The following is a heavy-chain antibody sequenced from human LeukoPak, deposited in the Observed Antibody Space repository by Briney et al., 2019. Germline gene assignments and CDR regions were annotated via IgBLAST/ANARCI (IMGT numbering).Heavy chain of an antibody. Sequence: SETLSLTCSVSGDSIRSYYWSWIRQPAGKGLEWIGRIYSVGTTNYNPFLKSRVAMSIDTSKNQFSLRLSSVTAADTAVYYCARGAGYSRYFDLWGRGTLVTVSS. CDR1: GDSIRSYY. CDR3: ARGAGYSRYFDL. CDR2: IYSVGTT. V-gene: IGHV4-4*07. J-gene: IGHJ2*01. D-gene: IGHD6-13*01.